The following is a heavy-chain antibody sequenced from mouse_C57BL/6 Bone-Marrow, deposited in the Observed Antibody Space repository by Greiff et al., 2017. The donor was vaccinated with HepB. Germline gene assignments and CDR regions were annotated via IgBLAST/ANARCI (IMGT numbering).Heavy chain of an antibody. CDR2: ISSGGDYI. CDR1: GFTFSSYA. Sequence: EVQVVESGEGLVKPGGSLKLSCAASGFTFSSYAMSWVRQTPEKRLEWVAYISSGGDYIYYADTVKGRFTISRDNARNTLYLQMSSLKSEDTAMYYCTREGDGNYVFAYWGQGTLVTVSA. D-gene: IGHD2-1*01. J-gene: IGHJ3*01. V-gene: IGHV5-9-1*02. CDR3: TREGDGNYVFAY.